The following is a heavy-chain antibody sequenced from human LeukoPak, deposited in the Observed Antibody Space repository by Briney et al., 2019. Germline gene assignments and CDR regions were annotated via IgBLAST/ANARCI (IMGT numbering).Heavy chain of an antibody. CDR1: GFTFENYR. V-gene: IGHV3-30-3*01. CDR3: ARDAPYPYGSGRRCWFDP. Sequence: GGSLRLSCAASGFTFENYRMHWVRQAPGKGLEWVSLITHDGSNKYYADSVKGRFTISRDNSKNTVHLQMSSLRTEDTAVYYCARDAPYPYGSGRRCWFDPWGQGTLVTVSS. CDR2: ITHDGSNK. D-gene: IGHD3-10*01. J-gene: IGHJ5*02.